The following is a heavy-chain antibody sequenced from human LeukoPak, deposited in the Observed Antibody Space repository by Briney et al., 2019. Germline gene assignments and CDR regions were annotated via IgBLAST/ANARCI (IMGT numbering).Heavy chain of an antibody. CDR2: IRSKAYGGTT. D-gene: IGHD3-9*01. Sequence: GGSLRLSCTASGFTFGDYAMSWFRQAPGKGLEWVGFIRSKAYGGTTEYAASVKGRFTISRDGSKSIAYLQMNSLKTEDTAVYYCTRSLLTGTYYFDYWGQGTLVTVSS. CDR3: TRSLLTGTYYFDY. J-gene: IGHJ4*02. V-gene: IGHV3-49*01. CDR1: GFTFGDYA.